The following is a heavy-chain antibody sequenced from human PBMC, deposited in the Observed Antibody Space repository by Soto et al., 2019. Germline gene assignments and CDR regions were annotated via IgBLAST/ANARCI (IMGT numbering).Heavy chain of an antibody. CDR1: GFTFITYA. D-gene: IGHD2-2*01. Sequence: PGGSLRLSCAASGFTFITYAMSWVRQAPGKGLEWVSIISGSGGSTYYPDSVKGRFTISRDNSKNTLYLQMNSLRADDTAVYYCAKLPAAQSYFDFWGQGPLVTAPQ. J-gene: IGHJ4*02. V-gene: IGHV3-23*01. CDR3: AKLPAAQSYFDF. CDR2: ISGSGGST.